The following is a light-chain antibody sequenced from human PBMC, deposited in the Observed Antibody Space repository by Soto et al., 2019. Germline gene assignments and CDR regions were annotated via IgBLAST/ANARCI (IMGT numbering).Light chain of an antibody. Sequence: SALTQPGAGSESPGQSMTISCTGTSSDVGSYNLVSWYQQHPGKAPKLMLYEVYKRPSGVSDRFSGSKSGNTASLTISGLQAEDEADYYCCSYAGSNYVFGTGTKVTVL. J-gene: IGLJ1*01. V-gene: IGLV2-23*02. CDR2: EVY. CDR1: SSDVGSYNL. CDR3: CSYAGSNYV.